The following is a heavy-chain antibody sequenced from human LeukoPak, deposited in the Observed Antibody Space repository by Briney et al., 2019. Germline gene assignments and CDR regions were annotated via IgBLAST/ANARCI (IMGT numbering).Heavy chain of an antibody. V-gene: IGHV1-69*13. CDR2: IIPILGTA. CDR3: AREPLSKVGGVIMSREYGMDV. D-gene: IGHD3-10*01. CDR1: GGTFSSYA. J-gene: IGHJ6*04. Sequence: ASVKVSCKASGGTFSSYAIRWVRQAPGQGLEWMGGIIPILGTADYAQKFQGRVTITADESISTAYMELSSLRSEDTAMYYCAREPLSKVGGVIMSREYGMDVWGKGTTVTVSS.